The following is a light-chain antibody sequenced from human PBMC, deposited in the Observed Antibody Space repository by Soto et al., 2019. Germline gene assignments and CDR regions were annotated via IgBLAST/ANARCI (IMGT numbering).Light chain of an antibody. J-gene: IGKJ4*01. Sequence: EIVMTQSPATLSVSPGERATLSCRASQSVRSNYLSWYQQKPGQAPRLLIYGASTRATGFPARFSGSGSGTEFTLTISSLQSEDFAVYYCQQDSSWPLTFGGGTKVEIK. CDR3: QQDSSWPLT. V-gene: IGKV3-15*01. CDR2: GAS. CDR1: QSVRSN.